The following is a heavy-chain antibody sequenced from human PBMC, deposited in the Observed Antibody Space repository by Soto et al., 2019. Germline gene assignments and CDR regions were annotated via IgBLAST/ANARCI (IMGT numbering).Heavy chain of an antibody. Sequence: QVQLVESGGGVVQPGRSLRLSCAVSGFTFSNYAMHWVRQAPGKGLEWVAVIWYDGTKKYYADSVKGRFTISRDNSKNTLDLQMNSLRAEDTAVYYCARGREGRYCSGGSCSVFDPWGQGSLVTVTS. V-gene: IGHV3-33*01. CDR2: IWYDGTKK. D-gene: IGHD2-15*01. J-gene: IGHJ5*02. CDR1: GFTFSNYA. CDR3: ARGREGRYCSGGSCSVFDP.